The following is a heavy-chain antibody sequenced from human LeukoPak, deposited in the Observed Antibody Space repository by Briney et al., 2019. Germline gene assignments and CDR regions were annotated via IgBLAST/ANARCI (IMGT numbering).Heavy chain of an antibody. Sequence: SETLSLTCTVSGGSISSSSYYWGWIRQPPGKGLEWIGSIYYSGSTYYNPSLKSRVTISVDTSKNQFSLKLSSVTAADTAVYYCARHFRSGGWSTVIGYWGQGTLVTVSS. D-gene: IGHD3-3*01. CDR3: ARHFRSGGWSTVIGY. CDR2: IYYSGST. V-gene: IGHV4-39*01. J-gene: IGHJ4*02. CDR1: GGSISSSSYY.